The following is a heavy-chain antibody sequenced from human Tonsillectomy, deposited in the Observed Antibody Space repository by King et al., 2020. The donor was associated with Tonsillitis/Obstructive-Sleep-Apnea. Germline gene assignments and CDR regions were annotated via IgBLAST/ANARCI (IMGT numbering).Heavy chain of an antibody. CDR1: GFSLTTSRVG. CDR3: VHHHYNFWSEW. CDR2: IFGDDNK. V-gene: IGHV2-5*02. D-gene: IGHD3-3*01. J-gene: IGHJ4*02. Sequence: TLKESGPTLVKRTQTLTLTCTFSGFSLTTSRVGVGWIRQPPGKALEWLALIFGDDNKRYSPALKSRLTITKDTSKNQVVLRMTNMDPVDTATYYCVHHHYNFWSEWWGQGTLVTVSS.